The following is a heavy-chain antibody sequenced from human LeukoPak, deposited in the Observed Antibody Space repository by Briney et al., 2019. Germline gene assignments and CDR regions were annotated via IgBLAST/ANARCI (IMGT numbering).Heavy chain of an antibody. Sequence: SETLSLTCTVSDGSIGTYYWSWIRQSTGKGLEWIGYIYYSGSTNYNPSLKSRVTISVDTSKNQFSLKLSSVTAADTAVYYCARVFHDSSGYPFDYWGQGTLVTVSS. CDR1: DGSIGTYY. J-gene: IGHJ4*02. D-gene: IGHD3-22*01. CDR2: IYYSGST. CDR3: ARVFHDSSGYPFDY. V-gene: IGHV4-59*08.